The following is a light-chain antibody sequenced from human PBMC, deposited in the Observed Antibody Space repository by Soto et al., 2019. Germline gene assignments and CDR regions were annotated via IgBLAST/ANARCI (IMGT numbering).Light chain of an antibody. J-gene: IGLJ2*01. CDR2: DVT. CDR3: CSYAGRYTFDVV. Sequence: QSALTQPASLSGSPGQSITISCTGTSSDIGAYDYVSWFQQHPGKAPKLMISDVTKRPSGVPDRFSGSKSGNTASLTISGLQAEDEADYYCCSYAGRYTFDVVFGGGTQLTVL. CDR1: SSDIGAYDY. V-gene: IGLV2-11*01.